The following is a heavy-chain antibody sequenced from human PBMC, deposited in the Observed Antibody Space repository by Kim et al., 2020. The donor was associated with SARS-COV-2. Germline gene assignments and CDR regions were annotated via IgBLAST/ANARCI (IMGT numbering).Heavy chain of an antibody. CDR1: GGSISSRTYY. V-gene: IGHV4-39*01. CDR3: ARHGTAAMAGHGHDAFDI. CDR2: IYYSGST. D-gene: IGHD6-19*01. J-gene: IGHJ3*02. Sequence: SETLSLTCTVSGGSISSRTYYWGYVRQPPGKGLEWIGSIYYSGSTYYNPSLKSRVTVSLDTSKNQYSLKLNSVIAADTAVYFCARHGTAAMAGHGHDAFDIWGQGTMVTVSS.